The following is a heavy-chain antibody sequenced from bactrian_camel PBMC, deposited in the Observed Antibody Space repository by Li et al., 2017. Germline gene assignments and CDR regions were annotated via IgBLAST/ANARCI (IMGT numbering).Heavy chain of an antibody. D-gene: IGHD6*01. Sequence: HVQLVESGGGSVQAGGSLRLSCAISGHTDSNYCMGWFRQAPGKEREGVSAIVNGDRTTYAESVKGRFTISRDNAKNTLYLQLNSLQAEDTAVYYCAIPGSWSPECGYWGQGTQVTVS. V-gene: IGHV3S55*01. CDR3: AIPGSWSPECGY. CDR1: GHTDSNYC. CDR2: IVNGDRT. J-gene: IGHJ6*01.